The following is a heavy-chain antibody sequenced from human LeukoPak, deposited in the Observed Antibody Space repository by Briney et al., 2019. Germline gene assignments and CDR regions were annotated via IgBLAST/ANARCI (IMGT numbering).Heavy chain of an antibody. D-gene: IGHD2-15*01. J-gene: IGHJ4*02. CDR2: IIPGGGST. Sequence: ASVKVSCKASGYTFTSYYIHWVRQAPGQGLEWMGIIIPGGGSTSYAQKFQDRVTMTRDTSTSTVYMELNSLRSEDTAVYYCARRGDCSGSSCNYDNWGQGTLVTVSS. CDR3: ARRGDCSGSSCNYDN. CDR1: GYTFTSYY. V-gene: IGHV1-46*01.